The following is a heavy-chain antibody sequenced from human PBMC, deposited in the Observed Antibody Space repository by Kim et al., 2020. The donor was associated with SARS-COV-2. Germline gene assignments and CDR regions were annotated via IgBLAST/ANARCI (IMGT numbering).Heavy chain of an antibody. CDR1: GFTFGSYW. J-gene: IGHJ1*01. CDR3: ARTLTGTTESFEY. CDR2: IKQDGSQK. V-gene: IGHV3-7*03. D-gene: IGHD3-9*01. Sequence: GGSLRLSCAASGFTFGSYWMTWVRQAPGKGLEWVSNIKQDGSQKYYVDSVKGRFTISRDDAKNSLYLQMNSLRAEDTAVYYCARTLTGTTESFEYWGQGTPVTVSS.